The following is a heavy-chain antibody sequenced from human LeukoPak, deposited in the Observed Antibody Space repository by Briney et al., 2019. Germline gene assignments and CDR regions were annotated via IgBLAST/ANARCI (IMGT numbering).Heavy chain of an antibody. J-gene: IGHJ3*02. D-gene: IGHD3-3*01. CDR2: INHSGST. Sequence: SETLSLTCAVYGGSFSGYYWSWIRQPPGKGLEWIGEINHSGSTNYNPSLKSRVTISVDTSKNQFSLKLSSVTAADTAVYYCARLRLKYYGFWSGYSQGAFDIWGQGTMATVSS. V-gene: IGHV4-34*01. CDR1: GGSFSGYY. CDR3: ARLRLKYYGFWSGYSQGAFDI.